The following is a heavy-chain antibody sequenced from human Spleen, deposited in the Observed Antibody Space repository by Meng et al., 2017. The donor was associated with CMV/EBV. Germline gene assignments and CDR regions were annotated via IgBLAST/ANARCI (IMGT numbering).Heavy chain of an antibody. Sequence: GESLKISCAASGVTFSNYWMHWVRQPPGKGLVWVSSICSDGSATYYADSVKGRFTISRDNAKKTLYLQMNSLRAEDTAVYYCARVDDFWSGYTFDYWGQGTLVTVSS. CDR1: GVTFSNYW. D-gene: IGHD3-3*01. V-gene: IGHV3-74*01. CDR2: ICSDGSAT. J-gene: IGHJ4*02. CDR3: ARVDDFWSGYTFDY.